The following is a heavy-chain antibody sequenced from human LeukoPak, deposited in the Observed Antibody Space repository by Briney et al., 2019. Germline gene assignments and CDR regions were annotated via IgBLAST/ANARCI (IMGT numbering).Heavy chain of an antibody. J-gene: IGHJ6*03. V-gene: IGHV3-30*04. CDR3: ARDNEFVRYYYMDV. Sequence: PGGSLRLSCAASGFIFSSYAMHWVRQAPGKGLEWVAILSHDGNNKYYTDSVKGRFTISRDNSKNALYLQMNSLRAEDTAVYYCARDNEFVRYYYMDVWGKGTTVTVSS. CDR1: GFIFSSYA. D-gene: IGHD6-6*01. CDR2: LSHDGNNK.